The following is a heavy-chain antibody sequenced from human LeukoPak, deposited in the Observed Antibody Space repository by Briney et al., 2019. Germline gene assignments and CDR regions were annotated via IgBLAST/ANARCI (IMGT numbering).Heavy chain of an antibody. Sequence: ASVTVSCKASGYTFTGYYMHWVRQAPGQGLEWMGWINPNSGGTNYAQKFQGRVTMTRDTSISTAYMELSRLRSDDTALYYCASWSITIFDYYYMDVWGKGTTVTVSS. D-gene: IGHD3-3*01. CDR3: ASWSITIFDYYYMDV. V-gene: IGHV1-2*02. CDR1: GYTFTGYY. J-gene: IGHJ6*03. CDR2: INPNSGGT.